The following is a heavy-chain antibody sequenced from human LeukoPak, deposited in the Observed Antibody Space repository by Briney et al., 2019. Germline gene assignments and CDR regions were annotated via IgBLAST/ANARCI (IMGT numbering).Heavy chain of an antibody. CDR2: ISSSSSYI. J-gene: IGHJ3*02. CDR3: TRLGETTGDAFDI. D-gene: IGHD4-17*01. V-gene: IGHV3-21*04. CDR1: GFTFSSYS. Sequence: GGSLRLSCAASGFTFSSYSMNWVRQAPGKGLEWVSSISSSSSYIYYADSVKGRFTISRDNAKNSLYLQMNSLKTEDTAVYYCTRLGETTGDAFDIWGQGTMVTVSS.